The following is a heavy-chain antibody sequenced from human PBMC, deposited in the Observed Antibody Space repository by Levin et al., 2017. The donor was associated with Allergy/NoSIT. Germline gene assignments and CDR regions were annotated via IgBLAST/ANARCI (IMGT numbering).Heavy chain of an antibody. CDR2: IYLSGST. CDR1: GGPISSGGYS. CDR3: ARVAGYSYGYYFDY. V-gene: IGHV4-30-2*01. D-gene: IGHD5-18*01. Sequence: SQTLSLTCAVSGGPISSGGYSWSWIRQPPGKGLEWIGNIYLSGSTYYNPSLKSRVTISVDRSKNQFSLNLSSVTAADTALYYCARVAGYSYGYYFDYWGQGTLVTVSS. J-gene: IGHJ4*02.